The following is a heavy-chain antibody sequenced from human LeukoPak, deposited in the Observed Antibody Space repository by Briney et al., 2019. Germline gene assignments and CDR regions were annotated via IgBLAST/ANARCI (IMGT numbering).Heavy chain of an antibody. D-gene: IGHD3-10*01. CDR2: ISGSGGST. J-gene: IGHJ5*02. CDR1: GFTFSSYG. CDR3: AKDQNYGSGGYLGYDWFDP. V-gene: IGHV3-23*01. Sequence: GGTLRLSCAASGFTFSSYGMSWVRQAPGKGLEWVSAISGSGGSTYYADSVKGRFTISRDNSKNTLYLQMNSLRAEDTAVYYCAKDQNYGSGGYLGYDWFDPWGQGTLVTVSS.